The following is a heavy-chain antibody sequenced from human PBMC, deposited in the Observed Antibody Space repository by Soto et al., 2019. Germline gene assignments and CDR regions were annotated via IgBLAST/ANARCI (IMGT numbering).Heavy chain of an antibody. CDR3: ARENGYGKVDY. J-gene: IGHJ4*02. CDR1: GGSISSGGYY. CDR2: IYYSGTT. V-gene: IGHV4-31*03. D-gene: IGHD5-12*01. Sequence: PSETLSLTCTVSGGSISSGGYYWSWIRQHPGKGLEWIGYIYYSGTTYYNPSLKSRVTISVDTSKNQFSLKLDSVTAADTALYYCARENGYGKVDYRGQGALVTVPS.